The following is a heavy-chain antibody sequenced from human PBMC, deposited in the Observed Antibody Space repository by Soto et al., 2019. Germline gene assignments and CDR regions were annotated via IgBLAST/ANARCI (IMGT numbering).Heavy chain of an antibody. D-gene: IGHD3-16*01. Sequence: GGSLRLSCAASGFTFSSYGMHWVRQAPGKGQEWVAIISYDGSQKYYGDSVKGRFTISRDNSKNTLFLQMNSLRAEDTAVYYCAKERVESGLGEVDYWGQGTLVTVSS. J-gene: IGHJ4*02. CDR3: AKERVESGLGEVDY. CDR2: ISYDGSQK. CDR1: GFTFSSYG. V-gene: IGHV3-30*18.